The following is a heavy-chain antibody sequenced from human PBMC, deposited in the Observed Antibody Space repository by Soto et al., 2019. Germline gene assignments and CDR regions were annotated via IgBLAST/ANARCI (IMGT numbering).Heavy chain of an antibody. D-gene: IGHD6-6*01. CDR2: IKQDGSEK. CDR1: GFTFSNYW. J-gene: IGHJ6*02. CDR3: ARDLIVRNPYHYPMDV. V-gene: IGHV3-7*01. Sequence: GWSLRLSCAASGFTFSNYWMNWVRQAPGKGLEWVANIKQDGSEKYYVDSVKGRFTISRDNAKNSLWLQMNSLRAEDTAVYYCARDLIVRNPYHYPMDVWGQGTTVTVSS.